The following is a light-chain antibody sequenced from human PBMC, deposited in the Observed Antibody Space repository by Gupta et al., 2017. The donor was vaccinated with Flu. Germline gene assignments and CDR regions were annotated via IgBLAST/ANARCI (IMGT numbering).Light chain of an antibody. Sequence: ETVLTQSPGTLSLSPGERATLSCRTSQTVSATYLAWYQQKPGQAPRLLIYGISARAAGIPDRFSGSGSGTDFTLTISRLEPEDSAVYYCQQYGSSPVFGQGSKVEIK. CDR2: GIS. CDR3: QQYGSSPV. V-gene: IGKV3-20*01. CDR1: QTVSATY. J-gene: IGKJ2*01.